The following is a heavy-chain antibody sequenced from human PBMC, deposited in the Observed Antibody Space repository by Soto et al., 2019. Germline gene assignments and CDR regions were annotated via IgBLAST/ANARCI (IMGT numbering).Heavy chain of an antibody. J-gene: IGHJ4*02. D-gene: IGHD5-12*01. CDR1: GLTFGAFS. V-gene: IGHV3-23*01. Sequence: EVQLLESGGGLVQPGGSLRLSCAASGLTFGAFSMSWVRQPPGNGLEWVSGISGSGGSTYYADSVKGRFTISRDSSSNTLYLQMSSLRAEDTAVYYCAKSRGDSWYLYYYDYWGQGTLVTVSS. CDR3: AKSRGDSWYLYYYDY. CDR2: ISGSGGST.